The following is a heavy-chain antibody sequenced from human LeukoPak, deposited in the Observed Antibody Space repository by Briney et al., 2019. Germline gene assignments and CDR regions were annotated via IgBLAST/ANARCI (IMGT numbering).Heavy chain of an antibody. CDR1: GGSFSGYY. V-gene: IGHV4-34*01. D-gene: IGHD3-22*01. Sequence: PSETLSLTCAVYGGSFSGYYWSWIRQPPGKGLEWIGEINHSGSTNYNPSLKSRVTISVDTSKNQFSLKLSSVTAADTAVYYCARGGLVVVALWYWGQGTLVTVSS. J-gene: IGHJ4*02. CDR3: ARGGLVVVALWY. CDR2: INHSGST.